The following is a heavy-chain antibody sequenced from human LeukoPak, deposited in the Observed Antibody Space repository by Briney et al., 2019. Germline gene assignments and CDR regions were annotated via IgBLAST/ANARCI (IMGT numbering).Heavy chain of an antibody. Sequence: GRSLRLSCAASGFTFSSYAMHWVRQAPGKGLGWVAIISYDGSDEYYVDSVKGRFTISRDNAKNSLYLQMNNLRAEDTAVYYCAREEDSSTIRSSHGMDVWGQGTTVTVSS. J-gene: IGHJ6*02. CDR1: GFTFSSYA. D-gene: IGHD6-6*01. V-gene: IGHV3-30-3*01. CDR3: AREEDSSTIRSSHGMDV. CDR2: ISYDGSDE.